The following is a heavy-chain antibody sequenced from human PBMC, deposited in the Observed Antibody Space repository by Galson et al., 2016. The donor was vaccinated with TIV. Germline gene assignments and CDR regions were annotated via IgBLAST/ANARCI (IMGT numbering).Heavy chain of an antibody. D-gene: IGHD4/OR15-4a*01. CDR1: GFSVSYKH. CDR2: IYSNDDT. Sequence: SLRLSCAASGFSVSYKHMIWVRQAPGRGLEWVSLIYSNDDTHHAESVQGRFSISRDTSKNTIYLQMNNLRAEDTAVYYCAREGRGGAYPNNFDFRGQGTLVTVSS. CDR3: AREGRGGAYPNNFDF. J-gene: IGHJ4*02. V-gene: IGHV3-53*01.